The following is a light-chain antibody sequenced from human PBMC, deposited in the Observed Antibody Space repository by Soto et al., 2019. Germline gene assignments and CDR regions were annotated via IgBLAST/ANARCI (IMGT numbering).Light chain of an antibody. CDR1: QSISDT. CDR3: QQYNNWLWT. CDR2: GAS. Sequence: EIVMTQSPATLSVSPGGRATLSCRASQSISDTLAWYQQKPGQAPRLLIYGASTRATGFPARFSGSGSGTDFTLTISSLQSEDFAVYYCQQYNNWLWTFGQGTKVDIK. V-gene: IGKV3-15*01. J-gene: IGKJ1*01.